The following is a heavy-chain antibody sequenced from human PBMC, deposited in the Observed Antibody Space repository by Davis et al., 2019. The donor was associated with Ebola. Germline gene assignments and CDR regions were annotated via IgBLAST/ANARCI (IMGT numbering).Heavy chain of an antibody. J-gene: IGHJ4*02. CDR1: GGTFSSYA. D-gene: IGHD5-24*01. CDR2: ISAYNGNT. V-gene: IGHV1-18*01. CDR3: ARGGDGYSSDY. Sequence: ASVKVSCKASGGTFSSYAISWVRQAPGQGLEWMGWISAYNGNTNYAQKLQGRVTMTTETSTSTAYMELRSLRSDDTAVYYCARGGDGYSSDYWGQGTLVTVSS.